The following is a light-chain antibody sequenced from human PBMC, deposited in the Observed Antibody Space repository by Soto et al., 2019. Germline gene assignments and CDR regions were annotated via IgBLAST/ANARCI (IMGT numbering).Light chain of an antibody. V-gene: IGLV2-14*03. CDR3: SSYTSSSTYV. CDR1: SSDVGGYNY. CDR2: DVS. J-gene: IGLJ1*01. Sequence: QSALTQPASVSGSPGQSITISCTGTSSDVGGYNYVSWYQHHPGKAPKLMIYDVSDRPSGASYRFSGSKSGNTASLTISGLQAEDEADYYCSSYTSSSTYVFGTGTKLTVL.